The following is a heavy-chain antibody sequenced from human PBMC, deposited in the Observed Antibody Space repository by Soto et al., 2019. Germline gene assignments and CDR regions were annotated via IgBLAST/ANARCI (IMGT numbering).Heavy chain of an antibody. Sequence: QVQLVESGGGVVQPGRSLRLSCAASGFTFSSYGMHWVRQAPGQGLELVAVISYDGSNKYYADSVKGRFTISRDNSKNTLYRQMNSLRAEDTAVYYCAKDRIAVRPSYYFDYWGQGTLVTVSS. CDR1: GFTFSSYG. CDR2: ISYDGSNK. J-gene: IGHJ4*02. CDR3: AKDRIAVRPSYYFDY. V-gene: IGHV3-30*18. D-gene: IGHD6-6*01.